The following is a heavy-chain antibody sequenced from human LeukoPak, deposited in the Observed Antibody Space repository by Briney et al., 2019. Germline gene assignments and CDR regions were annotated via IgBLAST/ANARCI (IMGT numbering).Heavy chain of an antibody. CDR3: ARDPDYGDYVNYFDY. CDR2: IKQDGSEK. Sequence: PGGSLRLSCAASGFTFSSYWMSWVRQAPGKGLEWVANIKQDGSEKYYVESVKGRFTISRDNAKNSLYLQMNSLRAEDTAVYYCARDPDYGDYVNYFDYWGQGTLVTVSS. CDR1: GFTFSSYW. D-gene: IGHD4-17*01. V-gene: IGHV3-7*01. J-gene: IGHJ4*02.